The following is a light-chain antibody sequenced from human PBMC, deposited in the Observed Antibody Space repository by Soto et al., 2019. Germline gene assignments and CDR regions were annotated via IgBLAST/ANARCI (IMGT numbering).Light chain of an antibody. J-gene: IGKJ2*01. CDR1: QDINKY. V-gene: IGKV1-39*01. CDR3: QQSYSSPYT. Sequence: DIKMTQSPSSLSAAVGDRVTITCRASQDINKYLNWYHQTPGKAPKLLIFSTSTLYSGVPSRFSGSRSGTDFTLTISSLQPEDFATYYCQQSYSSPYTFGQGTKVEIK. CDR2: STS.